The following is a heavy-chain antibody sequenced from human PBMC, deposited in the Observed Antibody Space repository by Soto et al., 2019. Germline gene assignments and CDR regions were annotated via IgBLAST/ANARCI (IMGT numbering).Heavy chain of an antibody. CDR2: ITGSGGDT. Sequence: EVQLLDSGGGFVQPGGSLRLSCAASGFIFSNYVMSWVRLAPGKGLEWVANITGSGGDTFYADSVKGRFAISRDNSKNTLYLQMNSLRVEDTAVYYCAKKPLSIRMFDYWGQVTLVTVSS. J-gene: IGHJ4*02. V-gene: IGHV3-23*01. CDR3: AKKPLSIRMFDY. D-gene: IGHD3-16*02. CDR1: GFIFSNYV.